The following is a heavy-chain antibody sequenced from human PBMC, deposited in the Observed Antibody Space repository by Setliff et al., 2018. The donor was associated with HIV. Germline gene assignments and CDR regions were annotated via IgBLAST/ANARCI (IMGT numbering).Heavy chain of an antibody. V-gene: IGHV3-53*01. Sequence: PGESLTISCVVSGFSVTTAAMAWVRQAPGKGLDWVSVIYAGGTTKYADSVKGRFTFSRDDSKNTFFLQMNSLKTTDTGTYYCATYARTSYGLDDWGQGTEVTVSS. CDR2: IYAGGTT. CDR1: GFSVTTAA. D-gene: IGHD3-10*02. J-gene: IGHJ4*02. CDR3: ATYARTSYGLDD.